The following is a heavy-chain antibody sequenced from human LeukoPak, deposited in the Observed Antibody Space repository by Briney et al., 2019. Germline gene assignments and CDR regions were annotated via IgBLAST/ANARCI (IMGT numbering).Heavy chain of an antibody. V-gene: IGHV3-21*01. CDR3: AREMTPDYGDYAGFDP. J-gene: IGHJ5*02. Sequence: GGSLRLSCAASGFTFSSYSMNWVRQAPGKGLEWVSSISSSSSYIYYADSVKGRFTIFRDNAKNSLYLQMNSLRAEDTAVYYCAREMTPDYGDYAGFDPWGQGTLVTVSS. D-gene: IGHD4-17*01. CDR1: GFTFSSYS. CDR2: ISSSSSYI.